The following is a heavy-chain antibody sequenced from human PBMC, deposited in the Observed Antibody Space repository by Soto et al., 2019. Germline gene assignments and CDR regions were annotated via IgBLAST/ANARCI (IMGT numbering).Heavy chain of an antibody. V-gene: IGHV1-69*01. CDR3: ARGREQLGVSANYGLDV. CDR1: GGTFSTYA. D-gene: IGHD6-6*01. Sequence: QVQLVQSGAEVKKPGSSVKVSCKASGGTFSTYAVNWVRQAPGPGLEWMGGIMPIFGTAKYAQKFQGRVTITADESTSTAYIEMSSLISDDTAVYYGARGREQLGVSANYGLDVWGQGTTVTVSS. CDR2: IMPIFGTA. J-gene: IGHJ6*02.